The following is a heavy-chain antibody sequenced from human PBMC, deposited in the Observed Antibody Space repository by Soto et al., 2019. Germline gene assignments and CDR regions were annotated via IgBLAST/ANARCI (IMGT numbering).Heavy chain of an antibody. CDR2: IIPILGIT. CDR3: ARVPPSRGPPIDY. Sequence: XVKVSCKASGGTFSTYIINWVRQAPGQGLEWMGRIIPILGITNYAQKFQGRVTMTTDKSTSTAYMELRSLRSDDTAVYYCARVPPSRGPPIDYWGQGTLVPVSS. J-gene: IGHJ4*02. CDR1: GGTFSTYI. V-gene: IGHV1-69*02. D-gene: IGHD2-2*01.